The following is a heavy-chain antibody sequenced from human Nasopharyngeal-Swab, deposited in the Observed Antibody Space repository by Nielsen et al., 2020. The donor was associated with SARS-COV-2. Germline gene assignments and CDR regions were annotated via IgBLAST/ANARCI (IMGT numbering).Heavy chain of an antibody. CDR3: ARLSYYSGMDV. J-gene: IGHJ6*02. CDR1: GGSVSSGSYY. V-gene: IGHV4-61*01. Sequence: GSLRLSCTVSGGSVSSGSYYWSWIPQPPGKGLEWIGYIYYSTDYNPSLKSRVTISVDTSKNQFSLTLTSVTAADTAVYYCARLSYYSGMDVWGQGTTVTVS. CDR2: IYYST.